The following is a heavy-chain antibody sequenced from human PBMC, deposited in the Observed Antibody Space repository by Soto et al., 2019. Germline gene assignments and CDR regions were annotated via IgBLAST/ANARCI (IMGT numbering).Heavy chain of an antibody. Sequence: QEQLVESGGGVVQPGRSLRLSCAASGFQFSAFAIHWVRQAPGKGLEWLAVISNDGSNKYYADSVKGRFTISRDNSKNTMYLQLNSLTDEDTAVYYCAIGGETVMVLGYYYGRAVWDQGTTVTVSS. J-gene: IGHJ6*02. CDR1: GFQFSAFA. CDR3: AIGGETVMVLGYYYGRAV. CDR2: ISNDGSNK. V-gene: IGHV3-30-3*01. D-gene: IGHD5-18*01.